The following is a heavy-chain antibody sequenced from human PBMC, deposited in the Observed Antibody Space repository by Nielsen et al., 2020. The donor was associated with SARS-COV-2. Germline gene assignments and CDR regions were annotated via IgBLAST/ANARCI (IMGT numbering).Heavy chain of an antibody. Sequence: SETLSLTCTVSGGSISSYYWSWIRQPPGKGLEWIGYIYYSGSTNYNPSLKSRVTISVDTSKNQFSLKLSSVTAADTAVYYCARVLLPDYYYGMDVWGQGTTVTVSS. CDR3: ARVLLPDYYYGMDV. V-gene: IGHV4-59*01. CDR1: GGSISSYY. D-gene: IGHD2-21*01. CDR2: IYYSGST. J-gene: IGHJ6*02.